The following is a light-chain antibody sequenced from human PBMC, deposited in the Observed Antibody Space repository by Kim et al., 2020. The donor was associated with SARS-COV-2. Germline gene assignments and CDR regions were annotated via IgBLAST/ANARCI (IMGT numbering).Light chain of an antibody. V-gene: IGKV1-39*01. Sequence: ASVGDRVTIPCRASQSISSYVNWYQQKPGKAPKLLIYASSSLQSGVPSRFSGSGSGTDFTLTISSLQPEDFATYYCQQSYSTPLTFGGGTKVDIK. J-gene: IGKJ4*01. CDR3: QQSYSTPLT. CDR1: QSISSY. CDR2: ASS.